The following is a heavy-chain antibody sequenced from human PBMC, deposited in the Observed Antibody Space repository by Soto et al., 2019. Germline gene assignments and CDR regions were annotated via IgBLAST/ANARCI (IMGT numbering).Heavy chain of an antibody. V-gene: IGHV4-34*01. Sequence: SETLSLTCAVYGGSFSGYYWSWIRQPPGKGLEWIGEINHSGSTNYNPSLKSRVTISVDTSKNQFSLKLSPVTAADTAVYYCARRYGGNFDYWGQGTLVTVS. J-gene: IGHJ4*02. CDR3: ARRYGGNFDY. D-gene: IGHD3-16*01. CDR2: INHSGST. CDR1: GGSFSGYY.